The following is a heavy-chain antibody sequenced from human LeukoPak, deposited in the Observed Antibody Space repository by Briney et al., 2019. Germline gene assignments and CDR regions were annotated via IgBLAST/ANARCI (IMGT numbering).Heavy chain of an antibody. J-gene: IGHJ3*02. V-gene: IGHV3-9*03. CDR2: ISWNSGSI. CDR1: GFTFDDYA. Sequence: GRSLRLSCAASGFTFDDYAMHWVRQAPGKGLEWVSGISWNSGSIGYADSVKGRFTISRDNAKNSLYLQMNSLRAKDMALYYCAKDIRWELLHAFDIWGQGTMVTVSS. D-gene: IGHD1-26*01. CDR3: AKDIRWELLHAFDI.